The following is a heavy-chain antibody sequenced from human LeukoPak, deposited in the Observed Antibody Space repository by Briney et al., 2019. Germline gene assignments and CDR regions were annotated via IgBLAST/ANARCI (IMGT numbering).Heavy chain of an antibody. CDR1: GFTFSSYG. CDR2: IWYDGSNK. Sequence: GRTLRLSCAASGFTFSSYGMHWVRQAPGKGLERVAVIWYDGSNKYYAVSVKGRFTISRDNSKNTLYLQMNSLRAEDTAVYYCARLAIAAAVEDAFDIWGQGTMVTVSS. V-gene: IGHV3-33*01. J-gene: IGHJ3*02. D-gene: IGHD6-13*01. CDR3: ARLAIAAAVEDAFDI.